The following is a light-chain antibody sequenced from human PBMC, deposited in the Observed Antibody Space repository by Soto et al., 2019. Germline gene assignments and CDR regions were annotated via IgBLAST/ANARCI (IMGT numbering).Light chain of an antibody. CDR3: QWRSDWPPRLT. CDR2: DAS. J-gene: IGKJ4*01. Sequence: EVVLTQSPATLSLSPGERATLSCRASESIGNYLAWYQQKLGQAPKLLIYDASHRAIGIPGRFSGDESGTDFTRTISSLEPEDFAVYYCQWRSDWPPRLTFGGGTKVEIK. CDR1: ESIGNY. V-gene: IGKV3-11*01.